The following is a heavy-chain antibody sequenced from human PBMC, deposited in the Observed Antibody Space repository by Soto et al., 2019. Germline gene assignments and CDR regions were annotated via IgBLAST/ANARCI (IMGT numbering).Heavy chain of an antibody. CDR1: GDSASSDITS. CDR3: AREKAINV. Sequence: SQTLSLTCAISGDSASSDITSWNWIRQSPSRGLEWLGRTYYRSKWFHDYAASVKSRITINPDTSKNQFSLELNSMTPEDTAVYYCAREKAINVWGPGSVVTVS. CDR2: TYYRSKWFH. J-gene: IGHJ3*01. V-gene: IGHV6-1*01.